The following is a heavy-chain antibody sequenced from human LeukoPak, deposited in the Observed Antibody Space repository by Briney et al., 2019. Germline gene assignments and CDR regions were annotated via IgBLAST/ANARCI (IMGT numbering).Heavy chain of an antibody. Sequence: PGGSLRLSCAASGFTFSSYAMSWVRQAPGKGLEWVSAISGSGGSTYYADSVKGRFTISRDNSKNTLYLQMNSLRAEDTAVYYCAKDLPSSGWGHDAFDIWGQGTMVTVSS. CDR2: ISGSGGST. D-gene: IGHD6-19*01. V-gene: IGHV3-23*01. J-gene: IGHJ3*02. CDR1: GFTFSSYA. CDR3: AKDLPSSGWGHDAFDI.